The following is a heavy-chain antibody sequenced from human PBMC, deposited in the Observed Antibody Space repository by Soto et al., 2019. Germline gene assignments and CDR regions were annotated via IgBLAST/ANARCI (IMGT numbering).Heavy chain of an antibody. D-gene: IGHD2-21*02. CDR3: ANPAYCGGDCYRNYFDY. J-gene: IGHJ4*02. CDR2: ISGSGGNT. V-gene: IGHV3-23*01. CDR1: GFTFSSYA. Sequence: GGSLRLSCAASGFTFSSYAMNWVRQAPGKGLEWVAAISGSGGNTYYADSVKGRFTISRDNSKNTLYLQMHSLRADDTAVYYCANPAYCGGDCYRNYFDYWGQATLVTVSS.